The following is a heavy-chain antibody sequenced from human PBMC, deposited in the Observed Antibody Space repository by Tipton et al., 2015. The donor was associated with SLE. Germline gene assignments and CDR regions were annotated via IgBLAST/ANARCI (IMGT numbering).Heavy chain of an antibody. CDR2: INTGGGT. CDR3: ATGHFDF. Sequence: TLSLTCTVSGGSITSSSYFWGWIRQSPGKGLEWIGNINTGGGTYRNPSLMSRVAVSMDTSRNQFSLRLKSVTAADTAVYYCATGHFDFWGQGRLVTVSS. D-gene: IGHD1-1*01. V-gene: IGHV4-39*07. J-gene: IGHJ5*01. CDR1: GGSITSSSYF.